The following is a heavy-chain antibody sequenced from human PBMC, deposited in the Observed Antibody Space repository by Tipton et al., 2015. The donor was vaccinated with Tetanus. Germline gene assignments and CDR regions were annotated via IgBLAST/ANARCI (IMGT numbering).Heavy chain of an antibody. Sequence: SLRLSCAASGFTFSSYWMSWVRQAPGKGLEWVANIKQDGSEKYYVDSVKGRFTISRDNAKNSLYLQMNSLRAEDTAVYYCARDYYYDSSGYLLWGQRTLVTVSS. D-gene: IGHD3-22*01. CDR3: ARDYYYDSSGYLL. J-gene: IGHJ4*02. CDR1: GFTFSSYW. CDR2: IKQDGSEK. V-gene: IGHV3-7*01.